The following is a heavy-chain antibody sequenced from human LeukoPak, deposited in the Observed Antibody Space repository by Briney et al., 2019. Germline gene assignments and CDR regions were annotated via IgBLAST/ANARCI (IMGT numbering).Heavy chain of an antibody. CDR1: GFTFSSYA. V-gene: IGHV3-23*01. D-gene: IGHD5-24*01. Sequence: PGGSLRLSCAASGFTFSSYAMSWVRQAPGKGLEWVSAISGSGGSTYYADSVKGRFTISRDNSKNTLDLQMNSLRAEDTAVYYCAKLAARWLQLRVIVRGGNYFDYWGQGTLVTVSS. CDR2: ISGSGGST. J-gene: IGHJ4*02. CDR3: AKLAARWLQLRVIVRGGNYFDY.